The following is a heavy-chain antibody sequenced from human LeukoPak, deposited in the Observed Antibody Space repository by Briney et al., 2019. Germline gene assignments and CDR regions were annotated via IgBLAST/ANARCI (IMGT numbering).Heavy chain of an antibody. CDR1: GFTFSSYS. Sequence: KAGGSLRLSCAASGFTFSSYSMNWVRQAPGKGLEWVSSISSGSNYIFYADSVKGRFTLSRDNSKNTLYLQMNSLRIEDTAVYYCGRGSVGFGELNYWGQGTLVTVSS. D-gene: IGHD3-10*01. CDR3: GRGSVGFGELNY. CDR2: ISSGSNYI. J-gene: IGHJ4*02. V-gene: IGHV3-21*01.